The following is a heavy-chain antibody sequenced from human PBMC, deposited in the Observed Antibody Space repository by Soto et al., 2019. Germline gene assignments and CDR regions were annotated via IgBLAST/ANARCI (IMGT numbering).Heavy chain of an antibody. CDR3: ARVPGLAVAGLDYFDY. D-gene: IGHD6-19*01. CDR1: GFAFYGFA. CDR2: ISSNGGSI. V-gene: IGHV3-64*04. J-gene: IGHJ4*02. Sequence: GGSLRLSCSASGFAFYGFAMHWVRQAPGKGLEYVAAISSNGGSIYYVDSVKGRFTISRDNSKNTLYLQMNSLRAEDTAVYYCARVPGLAVAGLDYFDYWGQGTLVTVSS.